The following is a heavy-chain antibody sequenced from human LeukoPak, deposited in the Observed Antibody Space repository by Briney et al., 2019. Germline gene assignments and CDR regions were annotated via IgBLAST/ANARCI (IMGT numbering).Heavy chain of an antibody. CDR2: IYSGGRT. D-gene: IGHD6-19*01. CDR1: RFIVSSNY. V-gene: IGHV3-66*04. J-gene: IGHJ5*02. CDR3: ARHSSGWYYNWFDP. Sequence: GGSLRLSCAASRFIVSSNYMSWVRQAPGKGLEWASVIYSGGRTYYAASVKGRFTISRDNSKNTLFLQMNSLSAEDTAVYYCARHSSGWYYNWFDPWGQGTLVTVSS.